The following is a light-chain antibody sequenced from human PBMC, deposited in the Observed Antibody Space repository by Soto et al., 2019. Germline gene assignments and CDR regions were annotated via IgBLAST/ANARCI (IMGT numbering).Light chain of an antibody. J-gene: IGKJ4*01. CDR3: QQRDICPPLT. V-gene: IGKV3-11*01. CDR1: QSVGIY. CDR2: DAT. Sequence: VLTQSPATLSLSPGERATLFCKASQSVGIYLGWFQQKPGQAPRVLIYDATNRAGGVPARFSGSGSGTDFTLTISSLEAEDSAVDYCQQRDICPPLTFGGGTKLEIK.